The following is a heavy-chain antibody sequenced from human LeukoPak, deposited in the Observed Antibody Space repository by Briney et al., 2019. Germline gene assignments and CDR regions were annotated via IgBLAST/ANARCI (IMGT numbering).Heavy chain of an antibody. CDR1: GFTFSSYG. D-gene: IGHD3-22*01. CDR3: ARALFNYDSSGLNY. V-gene: IGHV3-33*01. Sequence: GRSLRLSCAASGFTFSSYGMHWVRQAPGKGLEWVAVIRYDGSNKYYADSVKGRFTISRDNSKNTLYLQMNSLRAEDTAVYYCARALFNYDSSGLNYWGQGTLVTVSS. J-gene: IGHJ4*02. CDR2: IRYDGSNK.